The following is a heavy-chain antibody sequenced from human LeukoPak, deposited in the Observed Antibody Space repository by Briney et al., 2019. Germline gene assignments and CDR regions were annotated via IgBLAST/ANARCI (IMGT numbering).Heavy chain of an antibody. CDR2: IGYGGDTT. Sequence: GGSLRLSCEASGFSFDEYTMHWVRQAPGKGLEWVSLIGYGGDTTYYADSVRGRFTVSRDNSKNSLYLQMNSLRSEDTAIYYCAKDGHYCTATTCYSSWFDPWGQGTLVTVPS. CDR1: GFSFDEYT. D-gene: IGHD2-8*02. J-gene: IGHJ5*02. V-gene: IGHV3-43*01. CDR3: AKDGHYCTATTCYSSWFDP.